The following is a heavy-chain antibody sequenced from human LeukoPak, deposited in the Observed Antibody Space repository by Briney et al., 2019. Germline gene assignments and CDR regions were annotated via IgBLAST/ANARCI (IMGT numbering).Heavy chain of an antibody. CDR1: GFTFSTYA. Sequence: GGSLRLSCAASGFTFSTYAMHWVRQAPGKGLEWVAVISYDGSNKYYADSVKGRFTVSRDNSKNTLYLQMNSLRAEDTAVYYCASSHSSGWYYFDYWGQGTLVTVSS. CDR3: ASSHSSGWYYFDY. CDR2: ISYDGSNK. J-gene: IGHJ4*02. V-gene: IGHV3-30-3*01. D-gene: IGHD6-19*01.